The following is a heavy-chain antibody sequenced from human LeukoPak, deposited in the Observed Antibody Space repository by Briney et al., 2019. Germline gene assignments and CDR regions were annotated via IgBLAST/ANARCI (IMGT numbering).Heavy chain of an antibody. CDR1: GGSINSYY. J-gene: IGHJ6*02. CDR2: IYYSGST. V-gene: IGHV4-59*12. D-gene: IGHD3-22*01. Sequence: SETLSLTCTVSGGSINSYYWSWIRQPPGKGLEWIGYIYYSGSTNYNPSLKSRVTISADTSKNQFSLKLSSVTAADTAVYYCARDTKWLLGYYYYGMDVWGQGTTVTVSS. CDR3: ARDTKWLLGYYYYGMDV.